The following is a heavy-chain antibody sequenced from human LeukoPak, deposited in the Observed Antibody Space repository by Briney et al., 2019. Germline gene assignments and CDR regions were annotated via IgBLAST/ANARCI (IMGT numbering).Heavy chain of an antibody. CDR2: ISGSGGST. J-gene: IGHJ6*04. V-gene: IGHV3-23*01. D-gene: IGHD6-13*01. CDR3: AKVVGIAAAGTPYYYYYSMDV. Sequence: GGSLRLSCAASGFTFSSYAMSWVRQAPGKGLEWVSAISGSGGSTYYADSVKGRFTISRDSSKNTLYLQMNSLRAEDTAVYYCAKVVGIAAAGTPYYYYYSMDVWGKGTTVTVSS. CDR1: GFTFSSYA.